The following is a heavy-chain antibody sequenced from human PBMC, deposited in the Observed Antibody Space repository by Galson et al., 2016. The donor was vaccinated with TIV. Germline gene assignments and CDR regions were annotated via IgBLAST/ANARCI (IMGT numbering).Heavy chain of an antibody. Sequence: SVKVSCKASGGTFSSYAISWVRQAPGQGLEWMGGIIGVFGVAIYAQKFQGRVTITADESTSTAYMELSSLRFQDTAVYYCARSSGYHLQREYFQHWGQGTLVTVSS. CDR2: IIGVFGVA. CDR1: GGTFSSYA. J-gene: IGHJ1*01. V-gene: IGHV1-69*13. D-gene: IGHD5-18*01. CDR3: ARSSGYHLQREYFQH.